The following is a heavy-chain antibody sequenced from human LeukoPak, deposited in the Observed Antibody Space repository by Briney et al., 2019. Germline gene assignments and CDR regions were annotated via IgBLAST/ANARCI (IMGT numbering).Heavy chain of an antibody. V-gene: IGHV3-53*05. CDR2: IYSGGST. J-gene: IGHJ4*02. CDR1: GFTVSSNY. Sequence: GGSLRLSCAASGFTVSSNYMSWVRQAPGKGLEWVSVIYSGGSTYYADSVKGRFTISRDNSKNTLYLQMNSLRAEDTAVYYCAKDIVVVPAAYFDYWGQGTLVTVSS. CDR3: AKDIVVVPAAYFDY. D-gene: IGHD2-2*01.